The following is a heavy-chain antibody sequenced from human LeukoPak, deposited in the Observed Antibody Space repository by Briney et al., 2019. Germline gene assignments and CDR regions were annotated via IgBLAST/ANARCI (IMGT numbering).Heavy chain of an antibody. CDR3: ARDHSSSSALDY. D-gene: IGHD6-6*01. Sequence: GGSLRLSCAASGFTFSSYSVNWVRQAPGKGLEWVSSISSSSSYIYYADSVKGRFTISRDNAKNSLYLQMNSLRAEDTAVYYCARDHSSSSALDYWGQGTLVTVSS. J-gene: IGHJ4*02. CDR2: ISSSSSYI. CDR1: GFTFSSYS. V-gene: IGHV3-21*01.